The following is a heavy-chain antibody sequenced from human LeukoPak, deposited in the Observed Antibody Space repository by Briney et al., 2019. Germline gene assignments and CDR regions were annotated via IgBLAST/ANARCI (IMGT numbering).Heavy chain of an antibody. CDR2: IYTSGST. Sequence: SETLSLTCTVSGGSISSYYWSWIRQPAGKGLEWIGRIYTSGSTNYNPSLKSRVTMSVDTSKNQFSLKLSSVTAADTAVYYCARDSTVVPADDPAFDIWGQGTMVTVSS. J-gene: IGHJ3*02. D-gene: IGHD2-2*01. CDR3: ARDSTVVPADDPAFDI. CDR1: GGSISSYY. V-gene: IGHV4-4*07.